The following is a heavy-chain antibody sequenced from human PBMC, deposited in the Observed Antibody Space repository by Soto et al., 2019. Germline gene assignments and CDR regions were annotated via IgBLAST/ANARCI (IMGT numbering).Heavy chain of an antibody. CDR3: ARESPGELYHYFDF. CDR1: GGAINIGGYY. J-gene: IGHJ4*01. V-gene: IGHV4-31*03. CDR2: IFYSRTT. Sequence: SETLSLTCTVSGGAINIGGYYLTWIGQHPGKGLEWIGYIFYSRTTSYDPSLKSRVTISGDTSKNQFSLTLRSVTAADSAVYYCARESPGELYHYFDFWGQGPRITVSS. D-gene: IGHD1-7*01.